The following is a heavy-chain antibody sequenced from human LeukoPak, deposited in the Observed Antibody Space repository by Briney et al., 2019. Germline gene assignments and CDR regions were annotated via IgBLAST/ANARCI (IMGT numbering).Heavy chain of an antibody. CDR2: INHSGST. V-gene: IGHV4-34*01. CDR3: ARAYCGGDCDYYYYGMDV. D-gene: IGHD2-21*02. CDR1: GXXFXGYX. J-gene: IGHJ6*02. Sequence: SXXXAXXGXXFXGYXXSWIRQPPGKGLEWIGEINHSGSTNYNPSLKSRVTISVDTSKNQFSLNLSSVTAADTAVYYCARAYCGGDCDYYYYGMDVWGQGTTVTVSS.